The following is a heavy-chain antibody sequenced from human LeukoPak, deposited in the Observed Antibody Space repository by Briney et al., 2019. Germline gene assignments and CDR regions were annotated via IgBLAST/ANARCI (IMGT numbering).Heavy chain of an antibody. J-gene: IGHJ6*03. CDR1: GYTFTSYG. CDR3: ARDLSRDGYNEYYYYYMDV. V-gene: IGHV1-18*01. D-gene: IGHD5-24*01. Sequence: ASVKVSCKASGYTFTSYGISWVRQAPGQGLEWMGWISAYNGNTNYAQKLQGRVTMTTDTSTSTAYMELRSLRSDDTAVYYCARDLSRDGYNEYYYYYMDVWGKGTTVTVSS. CDR2: ISAYNGNT.